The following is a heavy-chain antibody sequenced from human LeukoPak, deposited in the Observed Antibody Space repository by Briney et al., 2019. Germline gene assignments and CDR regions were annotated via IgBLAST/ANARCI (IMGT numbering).Heavy chain of an antibody. CDR2: INPSGGST. CDR1: GYTFTNYY. Sequence: GASVKVSCKASGYTFTNYYIHWVRQAPGQGLEWMGIINPSGGSTSNAQKFQGRVTMTRDTSTSTVYMDLSSLRAGDTAVYYCARGSGGTYYNYFDYWGQGTLVTVSS. D-gene: IGHD1-26*01. CDR3: ARGSGGTYYNYFDY. V-gene: IGHV1-46*01. J-gene: IGHJ4*02.